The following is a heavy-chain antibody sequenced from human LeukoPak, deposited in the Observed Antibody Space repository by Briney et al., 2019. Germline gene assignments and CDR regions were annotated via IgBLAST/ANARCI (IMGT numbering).Heavy chain of an antibody. CDR3: AKFEFGF. Sequence: GGSLRLSCAASGFTFSSYGMRWVRQAPGKGLEWVAVISYDGSNKYYADSVKGRFTISRDNSKNTLYLQMNSLRDEDTAVYYCAKFEFGFWGQGTLVTVSS. J-gene: IGHJ4*02. CDR1: GFTFSSYG. D-gene: IGHD3-16*01. CDR2: ISYDGSNK. V-gene: IGHV3-30*18.